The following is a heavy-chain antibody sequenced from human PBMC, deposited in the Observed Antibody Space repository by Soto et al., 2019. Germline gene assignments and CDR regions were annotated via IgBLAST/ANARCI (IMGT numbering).Heavy chain of an antibody. D-gene: IGHD3-9*01. J-gene: IGHJ6*02. CDR1: GFTLSSYD. CDR3: TRKTPPTGMEV. V-gene: IGHV3-13*01. CDR2: IGSGGDT. Sequence: EVQLVESGGGLVQPGGSLRLSCAASGFTLSSYDIHWVRQATGEGLAWVSGIGSGGDTHYADSVKGRFIISREDGKNSLYLQMNNLGVGATAVYYCTRKTPPTGMEVWGQGATVTVSS.